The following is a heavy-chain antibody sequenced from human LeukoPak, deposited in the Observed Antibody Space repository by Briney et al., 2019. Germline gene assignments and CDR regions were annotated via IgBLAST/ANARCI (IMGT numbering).Heavy chain of an antibody. CDR3: ARVGYCSGGSCYGADY. Sequence: PSETLSLTCTVSGGSISSGGFYWSWIRQPPGKGLEWIGYIYHSGSTYYNPSLKSRVTISVDTSKDQFSLKLSSVTAADTAVYYCARVGYCSGGSCYGADYWGQGTLVTVSS. D-gene: IGHD2-15*01. CDR1: GGSISSGGFY. V-gene: IGHV4-30-2*01. J-gene: IGHJ4*02. CDR2: IYHSGST.